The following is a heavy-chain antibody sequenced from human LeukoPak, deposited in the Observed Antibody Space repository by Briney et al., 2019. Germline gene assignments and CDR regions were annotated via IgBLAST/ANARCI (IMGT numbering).Heavy chain of an antibody. CDR1: GFTFDDYG. D-gene: IGHD6-6*01. CDR2: VNWNGGST. V-gene: IGHV3-20*01. CDR3: AKRGDGSTYYFDY. Sequence: PGGSLRLSCAASGFTFDDYGMSWVRHAPGKGLEWVSGVNWNGGSTGYADSVKGRFTISRDNAKNSLYLQMNSLRAEDTALYHCAKRGDGSTYYFDYWGQGTLVTVSS. J-gene: IGHJ4*02.